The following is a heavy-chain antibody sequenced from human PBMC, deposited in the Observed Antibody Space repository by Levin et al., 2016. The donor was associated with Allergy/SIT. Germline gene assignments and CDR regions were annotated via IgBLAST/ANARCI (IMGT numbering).Heavy chain of an antibody. CDR3: TKEGGIVTGTGTQGDY. CDR1: GITFSSYA. V-gene: IGHV3-23*01. CDR2: INPSGSRK. Sequence: LSLTCAASGITFSSYAMSWVRQAPGKGLEWVSAINPSGSRKYYADSAKGRFTISRDNSRNTLYLQINSLRADDTALYYCTKEGGIVTGTGTQGDYWGQGTLVTVSS. D-gene: IGHD1-26*01. J-gene: IGHJ4*02.